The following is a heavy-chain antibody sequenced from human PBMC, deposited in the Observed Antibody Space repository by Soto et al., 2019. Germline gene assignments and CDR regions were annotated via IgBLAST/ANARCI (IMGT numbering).Heavy chain of an antibody. CDR1: GFTFSSYA. Sequence: GSLRLSCAASGFTFSSYAMSWVRQAPGKGLEWVSAISGSGGSTYYADSVKGRFTISRDNSKNTLYLQMNSLRAEDTAVYYCAKDVTAAAGPGVPNWFDPWGQGTLVTVSS. CDR3: AKDVTAAAGPGVPNWFDP. J-gene: IGHJ5*02. CDR2: ISGSGGST. V-gene: IGHV3-23*01. D-gene: IGHD6-13*01.